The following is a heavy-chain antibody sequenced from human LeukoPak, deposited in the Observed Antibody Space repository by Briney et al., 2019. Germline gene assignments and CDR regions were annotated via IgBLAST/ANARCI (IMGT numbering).Heavy chain of an antibody. D-gene: IGHD6-19*01. V-gene: IGHV4-39*07. Sequence: SETLSLTCTVSGGSISSSSYYWGWIRQPPGQGLEWIGSISYSGNTYYNPSLKSRITISLDTSKNQFSLRLSSVTAADTAVYYCARDGGQWLADFDYWGQGTLVTVSS. J-gene: IGHJ4*02. CDR1: GGSISSSSYY. CDR3: ARDGGQWLADFDY. CDR2: ISYSGNT.